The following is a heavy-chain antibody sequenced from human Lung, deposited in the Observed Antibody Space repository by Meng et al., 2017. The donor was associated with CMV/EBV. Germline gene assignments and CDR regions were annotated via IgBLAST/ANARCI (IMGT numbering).Heavy chain of an antibody. V-gene: IGHV4-4*02. J-gene: IGHJ4*02. Sequence: GSLRLXCAVSGDSISNSNWWTWVRQPPGKGLEWIGEIYHSGTTNYNPSLKSRVTISVNKSKKQFSLMLTSVTVADTAVYYCARKASWLLSLDYWGQGTXVTVAS. CDR2: IYHSGTT. CDR3: ARKASWLLSLDY. CDR1: GDSISNSNW. D-gene: IGHD3-9*01.